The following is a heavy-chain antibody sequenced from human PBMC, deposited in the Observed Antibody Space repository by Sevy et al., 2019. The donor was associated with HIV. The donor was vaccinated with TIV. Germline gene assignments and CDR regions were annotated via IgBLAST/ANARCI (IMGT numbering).Heavy chain of an antibody. D-gene: IGHD1-7*01. CDR3: ARGDWNYPDYYYGMDV. CDR2: IFYSGST. V-gene: IGHV4-59*01. Sequence: SKTLSLTCTVSGGSISSYYWSWIRQPPGKGLEWIGHIFYSGSTDYNPSLKSRVTISVDTSKNQFSLNLTSVTAADRAVYYCARGDWNYPDYYYGMDVWGQGTTVTVSS. J-gene: IGHJ6*02. CDR1: GGSISSYY.